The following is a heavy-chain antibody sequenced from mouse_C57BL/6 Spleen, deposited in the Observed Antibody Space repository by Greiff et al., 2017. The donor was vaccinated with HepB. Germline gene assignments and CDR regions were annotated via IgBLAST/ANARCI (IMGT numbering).Heavy chain of an antibody. CDR2: ISSGGDYI. V-gene: IGHV5-9-1*02. D-gene: IGHD2-2*01. J-gene: IGHJ2*01. CDR1: GFTFSSYA. CDR3: TRRGNGYDGADFDY. Sequence: EVKLVESGAGLVKPGGSLKLSCAASGFTFSSYAMSWVRQTPEKRLEWVAYISSGGDYIYYADTVKGRFTISRDNARNTLYLQMSSLKYEDTAMYYCTRRGNGYDGADFDYWGQGTTLTVSS.